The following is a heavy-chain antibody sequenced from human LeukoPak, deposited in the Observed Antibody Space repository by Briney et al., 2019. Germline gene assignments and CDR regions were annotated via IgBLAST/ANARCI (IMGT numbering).Heavy chain of an antibody. Sequence: SETLSLTCTVSGGSISSGSYYWSWIRQPAGKGLEWIGRIYTSGSTNYNPSLKSRVTISVDTSKNQLSLKLSSVTAADTAVYYCARDPNDYGDYVSFGGFDPWGQGTLVTVSS. D-gene: IGHD4-17*01. CDR3: ARDPNDYGDYVSFGGFDP. V-gene: IGHV4-61*02. CDR2: IYTSGST. J-gene: IGHJ5*02. CDR1: GGSISSGSYY.